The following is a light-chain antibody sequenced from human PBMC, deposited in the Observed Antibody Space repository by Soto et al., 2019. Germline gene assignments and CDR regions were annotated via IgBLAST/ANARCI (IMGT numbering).Light chain of an antibody. CDR1: SGSIGSTY. CDR2: EDN. Sequence: NFMLTQPHSASESPGKTVTISCTRSSGSIGSTYVQWYQQRPGSVPTTVIYEDNQRPSGVPDRFSGSIDSSSNSAFLTISGLETEDEADYYCQAFDSSNMAFGGGTQLTVL. V-gene: IGLV6-57*04. J-gene: IGLJ2*01. CDR3: QAFDSSNMA.